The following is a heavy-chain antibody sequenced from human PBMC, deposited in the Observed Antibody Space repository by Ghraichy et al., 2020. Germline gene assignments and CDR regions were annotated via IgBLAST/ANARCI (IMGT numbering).Heavy chain of an antibody. CDR1: GFNCNNYV. V-gene: IGHV3-30-3*01. D-gene: IGHD3-22*01. Sequence: GGSLRLSYVGSGFNCNNYVLHWVLQAPDKGLEWVAVISFDGNIKHYADSVKGRFTISRDNSKNTLYLQMDSLRAEDTAVFHCAGSRDSAWHNFDYWGQGTLVTVS. CDR3: AGSRDSAWHNFDY. J-gene: IGHJ4*02. CDR2: ISFDGNIK.